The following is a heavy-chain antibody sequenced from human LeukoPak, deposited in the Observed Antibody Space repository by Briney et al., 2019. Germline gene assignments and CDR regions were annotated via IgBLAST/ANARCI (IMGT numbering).Heavy chain of an antibody. J-gene: IGHJ4*02. Sequence: GGSLRLSCAASGFTFSSYSMNWVRQAPGKGLEWVSSISSSSSYIYYADSVKGRFTISRDNAKNSLYLQMNSLRAEDTAVYYCARDAPPGYCSGGSCPGGDWGQGTLVTVSS. CDR3: ARDAPPGYCSGGSCPGGD. V-gene: IGHV3-21*01. CDR2: ISSSSSYI. CDR1: GFTFSSYS. D-gene: IGHD2-15*01.